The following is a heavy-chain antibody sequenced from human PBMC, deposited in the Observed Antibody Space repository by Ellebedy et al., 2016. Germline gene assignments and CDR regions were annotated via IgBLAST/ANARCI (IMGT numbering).Heavy chain of an antibody. CDR1: GFTFSSHS. D-gene: IGHD3-10*01. Sequence: SLKISXAASGFTFSSHSMHWVRQAPGKGLEWVARIAWNGAWIAYADSVKGRFTISRDNEKNFLYLQMSSLRVQDTAFYYCVSGRYGTGSQSYYFDKWGRGTLVTVSS. CDR3: VSGRYGTGSQSYYFDK. J-gene: IGHJ4*01. CDR2: IAWNGAWI. V-gene: IGHV3-9*01.